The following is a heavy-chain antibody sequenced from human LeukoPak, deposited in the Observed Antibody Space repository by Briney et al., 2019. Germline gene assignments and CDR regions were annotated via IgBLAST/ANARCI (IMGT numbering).Heavy chain of an antibody. CDR1: GGSISNYY. J-gene: IGHJ4*02. CDR3: ARRSPVPDY. V-gene: IGHV4-59*01. CDR2: IYYSGST. Sequence: PSETLSLTCTVSGGSISNYYWSWIRQPPGKGLEWIGYIYYSGSTHYNPSLESRVTMSVDTSKNQFSPKLTSVTAADTAVYYCARRSPVPDYWGQGTLVTVSS. D-gene: IGHD3-10*01.